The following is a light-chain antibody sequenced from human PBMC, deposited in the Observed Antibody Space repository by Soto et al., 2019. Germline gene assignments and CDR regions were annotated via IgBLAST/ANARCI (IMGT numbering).Light chain of an antibody. J-gene: IGKJ5*01. CDR1: QNINNY. CDR3: QQYENIPT. Sequence: DIQMTQSPSSLSASVGDRVTITCQASQNINNYLNWYQQKPGRAPKLLIYDASNLEAGVPLRFRGSGSGTDFTFTISRMKPEDIATDYCQQYENIPTFGQGTRLEIK. V-gene: IGKV1-33*01. CDR2: DAS.